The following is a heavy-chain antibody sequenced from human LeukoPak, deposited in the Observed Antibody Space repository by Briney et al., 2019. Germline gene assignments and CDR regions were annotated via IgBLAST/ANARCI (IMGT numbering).Heavy chain of an antibody. CDR3: TTTYNYDSSGSVVDY. D-gene: IGHD3-22*01. V-gene: IGHV3-15*01. J-gene: IGHJ4*02. Sequence: GGSLRLSCAASGFTFRNAWMTWVRQAPGQGLEWVGRIKSKTDGGTTDYAAPVKVRFTISRDDSKNTLYLQMNSLKTEDTALYYCTTTYNYDSSGSVVDYWGQGTLVTVSS. CDR1: GFTFRNAW. CDR2: IKSKTDGGTT.